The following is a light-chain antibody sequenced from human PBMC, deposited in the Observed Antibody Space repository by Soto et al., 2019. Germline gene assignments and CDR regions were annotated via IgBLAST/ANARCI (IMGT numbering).Light chain of an antibody. CDR1: QSIGSR. J-gene: IGKJ5*01. Sequence: DIQMTQSPSSLSPSVGDRVTITCRASQSIGSRLNWYQQKPGSAPKILIFGASTLESGVPSRFSGSGSGTDCTLTISSLQPEDVATYYCQQSYSTPPAFGQGTRLEIK. CDR2: GAS. V-gene: IGKV1-39*01. CDR3: QQSYSTPPA.